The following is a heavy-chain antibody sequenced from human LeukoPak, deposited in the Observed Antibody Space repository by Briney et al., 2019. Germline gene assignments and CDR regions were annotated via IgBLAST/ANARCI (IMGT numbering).Heavy chain of an antibody. J-gene: IGHJ4*02. CDR2: ISGSGGST. CDR1: GFTFSSYA. V-gene: IGHV3-23*01. CDR3: AKDRDYGDYSDY. Sequence: GGSLRLSCAASGFTFSSYAMSWVRQARGKGLEWVSAISGSGGSTYYADSVKGRFTISRDNSKNTLYLQMNSLRAEDTAVHYCAKDRDYGDYSDYWGQGTLVTVSS. D-gene: IGHD4-17*01.